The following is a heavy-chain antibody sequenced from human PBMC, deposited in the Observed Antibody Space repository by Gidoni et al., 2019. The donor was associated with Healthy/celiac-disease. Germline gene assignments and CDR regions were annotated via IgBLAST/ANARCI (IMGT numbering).Heavy chain of an antibody. CDR2: IIPILGIA. CDR3: ARDLHSSSWYVRGPPDWFDP. D-gene: IGHD6-13*01. CDR1: GGTFSSSA. Sequence: QVQLVQSGAEVKKPGSSVKVSCKASGGTFSSSALSWVRQAPGQGLEWMGRIIPILGIANYAQKFQGRVTITADKSTSTAYMGLSSLRSEDTAVYYCARDLHSSSWYVRGPPDWFDPWGQGTLVTVSS. V-gene: IGHV1-69*04. J-gene: IGHJ5*02.